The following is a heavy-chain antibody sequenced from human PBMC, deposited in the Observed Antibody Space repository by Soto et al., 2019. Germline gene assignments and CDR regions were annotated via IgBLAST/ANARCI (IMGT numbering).Heavy chain of an antibody. D-gene: IGHD4-17*01. CDR1: GYSFTSYW. Sequence: GASLKISCKGSGYSFTSYWIGWVRQMPGKGLEWMGIIYPGDSDTRYSPSFQGQVTISADKSISTAYLQWSSLKASDTAMYYCARRSTVTTYHDAFDIWGQGTMVTVSS. J-gene: IGHJ3*02. CDR3: ARRSTVTTYHDAFDI. V-gene: IGHV5-51*01. CDR2: IYPGDSDT.